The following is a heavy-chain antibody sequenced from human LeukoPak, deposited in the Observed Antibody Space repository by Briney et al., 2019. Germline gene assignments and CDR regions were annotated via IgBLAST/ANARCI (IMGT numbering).Heavy chain of an antibody. CDR2: ISSSSSYI. CDR1: GFTFSSYS. CDR3: ARGTATGDYYYYGMDV. Sequence: AGGSLRLSCAASGFTFSSYSMNWVRQAPGKGLEWVSSISSSSSYIYYADSVKGRFTISRDNAKNSLYLLMNSLRAEDTAVYYCARGTATGDYYYYGMDVWGQGTTVTVSS. J-gene: IGHJ6*02. V-gene: IGHV3-21*04. D-gene: IGHD7-27*01.